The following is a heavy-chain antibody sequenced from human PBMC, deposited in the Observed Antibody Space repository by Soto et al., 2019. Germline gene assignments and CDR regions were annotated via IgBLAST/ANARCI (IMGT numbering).Heavy chain of an antibody. D-gene: IGHD2-2*01. CDR2: IIPISETT. J-gene: IGHJ6*02. CDR1: GGTFSSYA. V-gene: IGHV1-69*01. CDR3: ARSQGSSTSLEIYYYYYYGMDV. Sequence: QVQLVQSGAEVKKPGSSVKVSCKASGGTFSSYAISWVRQAPGQGLEWMGGIIPISETTNYAQKFQGRVTITADESKSTDDMERSSLRSEDTAVYYCARSQGSSTSLEIYYYYYYGMDVWGQGTTVTVSS.